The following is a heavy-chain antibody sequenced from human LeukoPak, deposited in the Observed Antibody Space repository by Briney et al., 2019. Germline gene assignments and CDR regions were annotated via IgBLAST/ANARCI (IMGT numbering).Heavy chain of an antibody. V-gene: IGHV5-51*01. Sequence: GESLKISCKCSGYSFTSYWIGWVRQMPGKGLEWMGILYPGDSDTRYSPSFQGQVTIAADKSISTAYLQWSSLKASDTAMYYCARRELYSSSWDFDYWGQGTLVTVSS. J-gene: IGHJ4*02. D-gene: IGHD6-13*01. CDR2: LYPGDSDT. CDR3: ARRELYSSSWDFDY. CDR1: GYSFTSYW.